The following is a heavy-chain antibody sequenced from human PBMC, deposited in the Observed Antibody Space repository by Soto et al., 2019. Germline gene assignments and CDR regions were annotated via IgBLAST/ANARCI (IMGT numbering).Heavy chain of an antibody. CDR3: AKDRLLWFGELSDYSYYYMDV. D-gene: IGHD3-10*01. CDR2: ISGSGGST. CDR1: GFTFSSYA. J-gene: IGHJ6*03. V-gene: IGHV3-23*01. Sequence: EVQLLESGGGLVQPGGSLRLSCAASGFTFSSYAMSWVRQAPGKGLEWVSAISGSGGSTYYADSVKGRFTISRDNSKNTLYVQMNSLRAEDTAVYYCAKDRLLWFGELSDYSYYYMDVWGKGTTVTVSS.